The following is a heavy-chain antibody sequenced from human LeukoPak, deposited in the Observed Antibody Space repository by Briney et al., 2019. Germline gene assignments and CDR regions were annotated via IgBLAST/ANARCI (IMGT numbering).Heavy chain of an antibody. V-gene: IGHV4-59*01. D-gene: IGHD3-10*01. CDR2: IYYGGST. J-gene: IGHJ4*02. CDR3: ARVHDYGSRYFDY. CDR1: GGSISSYY. Sequence: SETLSLTCTVSGGSISSYYWSWIRQPPGKGLEWMGYIYYGGSTNYNPSLKSRVTISVDTSKNQCYLKLSSVTAADTAVYYCARVHDYGSRYFDYWGQETLVTVSS.